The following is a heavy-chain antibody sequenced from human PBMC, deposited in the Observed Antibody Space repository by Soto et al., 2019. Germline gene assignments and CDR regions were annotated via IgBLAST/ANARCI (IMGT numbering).Heavy chain of an antibody. Sequence: SGGSLRLSCAASGFTFSSYAMHWVRQAPGKGLEWVAVISYDGSNKYYADSVKGRFTISRDNSKNTLYLQMNSLRAEDTAVYYCARDADVRYFDSHFDYWGQGTLVTVSS. CDR2: ISYDGSNK. D-gene: IGHD3-9*01. J-gene: IGHJ4*02. CDR3: ARDADVRYFDSHFDY. V-gene: IGHV3-30-3*01. CDR1: GFTFSSYA.